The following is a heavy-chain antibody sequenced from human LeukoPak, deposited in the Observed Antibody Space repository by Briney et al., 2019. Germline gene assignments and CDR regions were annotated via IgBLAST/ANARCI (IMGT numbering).Heavy chain of an antibody. V-gene: IGHV3-23*01. CDR3: ARDRQYSSSWRIFDY. D-gene: IGHD6-13*01. CDR2: LSGNAGRP. J-gene: IGHJ4*02. CDR1: GFTFISYA. Sequence: GGSLRLSCAASGFTFISYAMSWVRQAPGKGLEWVSSLSGNAGRPYYADSVKGRFTITRDNSKNTLYLQMNSLRAEDTAVYYCARDRQYSSSWRIFDYWGQGTLVTVSS.